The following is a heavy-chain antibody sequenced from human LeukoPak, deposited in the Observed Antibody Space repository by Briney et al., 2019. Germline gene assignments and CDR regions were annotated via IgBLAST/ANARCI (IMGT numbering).Heavy chain of an antibody. CDR1: GFTFSSYG. V-gene: IGHV3-30*18. CDR2: ISYDGSNK. J-gene: IGHJ4*02. CDR3: AKEGSSGYYYYFDY. Sequence: PGGSLRLSCAASGFTFSSYGMHWVRQAPGKGLEWVAVISYDGSNKYYADSVKGRFTISRDNSKNTLYLQMNSLRAEDTAVYYCAKEGSSGYYYYFDYWGQGTLVTASS. D-gene: IGHD3-22*01.